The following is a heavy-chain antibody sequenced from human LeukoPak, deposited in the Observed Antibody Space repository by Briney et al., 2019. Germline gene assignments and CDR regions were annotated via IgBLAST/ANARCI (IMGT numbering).Heavy chain of an antibody. D-gene: IGHD3-22*01. J-gene: IGHJ4*02. Sequence: SETLSLTCTVSGGSISSSSYYWGWIRQPPGKGLEWIRSIYYSGSTYYNPSLKSRVTISVDTSKNQFSLKLSSVTAADTAVYYCARGSYKSITMIVVVNYYFDYWGQGTLVTVSS. V-gene: IGHV4-39*01. CDR2: IYYSGST. CDR1: GGSISSSSYY. CDR3: ARGSYKSITMIVVVNYYFDY.